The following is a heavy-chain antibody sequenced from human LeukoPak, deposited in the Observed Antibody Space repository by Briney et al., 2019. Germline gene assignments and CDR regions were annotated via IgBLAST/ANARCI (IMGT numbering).Heavy chain of an antibody. Sequence: SQTLSLTCTVSGGSISSGSYYWSWIRQPAGKGLEWIGRIYTSGSTNYNPSLKSRVTISVDTSKNQFSLKLSSVTAADTAVYYGARGGYCGGDCYFYYWGQGTLVTVSS. V-gene: IGHV4-61*02. J-gene: IGHJ4*02. D-gene: IGHD2-21*02. CDR2: IYTSGST. CDR1: GGSISSGSYY. CDR3: ARGGYCGGDCYFYY.